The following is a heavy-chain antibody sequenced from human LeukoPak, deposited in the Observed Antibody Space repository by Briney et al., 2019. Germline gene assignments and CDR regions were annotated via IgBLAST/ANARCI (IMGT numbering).Heavy chain of an antibody. CDR1: GFTFNNYA. CDR2: ISGSGGST. D-gene: IGHD4-17*01. Sequence: PGGSLRLSCAASGFTFNNYAMNWVRQAPGKGLEWVSVISGSGGSTYYADSVKGRFTISRDNSKNTLYLQMNSLRAEDTAVYYCAKDRTRTTVTLPDYWGQGTLVTVSS. J-gene: IGHJ4*02. V-gene: IGHV3-23*01. CDR3: AKDRTRTTVTLPDY.